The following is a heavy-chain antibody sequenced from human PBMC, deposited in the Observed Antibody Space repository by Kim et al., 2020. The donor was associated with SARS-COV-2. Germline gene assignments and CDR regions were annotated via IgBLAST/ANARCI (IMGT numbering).Heavy chain of an antibody. CDR1: GGSFSGYY. CDR2: INHSGST. Sequence: SETLSLTCAVYGGSFSGYYWSWIRQPPGKGLEWIGEINHSGSTNYNPSLKSRVTISVDTSKNQFSLKLSSVTAADTAVYYCARGLPPTTVTRFDYWGQGT. D-gene: IGHD4-17*01. V-gene: IGHV4-34*01. J-gene: IGHJ4*02. CDR3: ARGLPPTTVTRFDY.